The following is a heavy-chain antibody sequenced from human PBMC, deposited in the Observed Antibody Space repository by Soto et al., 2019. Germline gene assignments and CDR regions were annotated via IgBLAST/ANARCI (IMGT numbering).Heavy chain of an antibody. Sequence: KPSETLSLTCTVSGGSISVGSGPYYWGWLRQPPGKGLEWIGSISYSGTTYYNPSLESRLTMSVDTSKNQFSLKLNSVTAADTAVYYCARHELRIRFSGTYYNDRFDPWGQGTLVTVSS. J-gene: IGHJ5*02. D-gene: IGHD1-26*01. CDR3: ARHELRIRFSGTYYNDRFDP. CDR1: GGSISVGSGPYY. V-gene: IGHV4-39*01. CDR2: ISYSGTT.